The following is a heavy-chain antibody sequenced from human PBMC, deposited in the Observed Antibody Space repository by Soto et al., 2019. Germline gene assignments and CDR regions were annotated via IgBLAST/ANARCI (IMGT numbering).Heavy chain of an antibody. J-gene: IGHJ4*02. CDR3: ARVYSSGWYRGYYFDY. Sequence: LCLTCAVSGVSISSVGYSWSWIREPPGKGLEWVGYIYHSGSTYYNPSLKSRVTISVDRSKNQFSLKLSSVTAADTAVYYCARVYSSGWYRGYYFDYWGQGTLVTVSS. CDR1: GVSISSVGYS. D-gene: IGHD6-19*01. CDR2: IYHSGST. V-gene: IGHV4-30-2*01.